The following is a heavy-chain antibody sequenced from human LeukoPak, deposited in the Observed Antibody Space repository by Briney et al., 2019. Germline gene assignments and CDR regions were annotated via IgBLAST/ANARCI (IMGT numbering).Heavy chain of an antibody. CDR1: GFTFSSYG. V-gene: IGHV3-30*18. Sequence: PGGSLRLSCAASGFTFSSYGMHWVRQAPGKGLEWVAVISYDGSNKYYADSVKGRFTISRDNSKNTLYLQMNSLRAEDTAVYYCAKDPAVWGQGTLVTVSS. CDR2: ISYDGSNK. CDR3: AKDPAV. J-gene: IGHJ4*02.